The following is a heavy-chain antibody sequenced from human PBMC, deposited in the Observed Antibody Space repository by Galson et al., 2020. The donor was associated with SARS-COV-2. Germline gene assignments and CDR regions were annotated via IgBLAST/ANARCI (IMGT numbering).Heavy chain of an antibody. Sequence: GGSLRLSCAASGFTFSSYAMHWVRQAPGKGLEWVAVISYDGSNKYYADSVKGRFTISRDNSKNTLYLQMNSLRAKDTAVYYCARETITLVDYWGQGTLVTVSS. D-gene: IGHD3-10*01. V-gene: IGHV3-30*01. CDR1: GFTFSSYA. J-gene: IGHJ4*02. CDR2: ISYDGSNK. CDR3: ARETITLVDY.